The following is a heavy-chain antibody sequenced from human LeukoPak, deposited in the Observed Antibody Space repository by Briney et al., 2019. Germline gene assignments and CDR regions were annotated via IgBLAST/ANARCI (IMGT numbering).Heavy chain of an antibody. Sequence: RGSLRLSCAASGFTSSSYWMHWVRQAPGKGLVWVSRINSDGSSTSYADSVKGRFTISRDNAKNTLYLQMNSLRAEDTAVYYCARFSSGWYIFDYWGQGTLVTVSS. CDR3: ARFSSGWYIFDY. CDR2: INSDGSST. CDR1: GFTSSSYW. V-gene: IGHV3-74*01. J-gene: IGHJ4*02. D-gene: IGHD6-19*01.